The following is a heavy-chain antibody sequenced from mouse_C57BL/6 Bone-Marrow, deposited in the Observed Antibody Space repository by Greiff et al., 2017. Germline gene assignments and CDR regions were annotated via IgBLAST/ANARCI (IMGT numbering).Heavy chain of an antibody. Sequence: QVQLQQPGAELVKPGASVKLSCKASGYTFTSYWMHWVQQRPGRGLEWIGRIDPYSGGTKYTEKFKCKATLTVDTPSSTAYLQLSSLTSEDSAVYYCAGGWDYDGYSEFAYWGQGTLVTVSA. J-gene: IGHJ3*01. CDR1: GYTFTSYW. CDR2: IDPYSGGT. V-gene: IGHV1-72*01. CDR3: AGGWDYDGYSEFAY. D-gene: IGHD2-3*01.